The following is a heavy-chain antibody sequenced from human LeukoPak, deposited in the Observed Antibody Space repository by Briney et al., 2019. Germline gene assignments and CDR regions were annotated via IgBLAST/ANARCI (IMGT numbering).Heavy chain of an antibody. J-gene: IGHJ5*02. CDR3: GKDSSLYNPDRYAGGFDP. CDR2: IGHDGYYI. D-gene: IGHD1-14*01. Sequence: GGSLRLSCAASGLTLSNYWMTWVRQAPGKGLEWVAIIGHDGYYIRYGDSVRGRFTISRDNANNALYLQMTSLRVEDTAIHYCGKDSSLYNPDRYAGGFDPWGQGALVAVSS. V-gene: IGHV3-7*01. CDR1: GLTLSNYW.